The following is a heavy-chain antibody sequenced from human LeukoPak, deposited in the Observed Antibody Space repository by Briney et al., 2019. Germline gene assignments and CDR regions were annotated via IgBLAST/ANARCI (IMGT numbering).Heavy chain of an antibody. CDR3: ARDGFYGDYPSYAFDI. J-gene: IGHJ3*02. CDR1: GGSISISNYY. V-gene: IGHV4-39*07. CDR2: IYYSGSST. Sequence: SETLSLTCSVSGGSISISNYYWGWIRQPPGKGLEWIGSIYYSGSSTYYNPSLKSRVTISVDTSKNQFSLKLSSVTAADTAVYYCARDGFYGDYPSYAFDIWGQGTMVTVSS. D-gene: IGHD4-17*01.